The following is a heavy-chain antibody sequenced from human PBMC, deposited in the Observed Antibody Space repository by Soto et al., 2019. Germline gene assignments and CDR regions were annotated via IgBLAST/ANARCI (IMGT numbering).Heavy chain of an antibody. CDR1: GGTFSTYS. J-gene: IGHJ6*02. Sequence: QVQLVQSGAEVKKPGSSVKVSCKASGGTFSTYSISWERQAPGQGLEWMGGSTPIFGTSKYAQNFQGRVTITAGESTSTAYLGLSSLRPDDTAVYCCARGGLYPTSSYSYGMDVWGQGTTVTASS. D-gene: IGHD3-16*02. CDR3: ARGGLYPTSSYSYGMDV. CDR2: STPIFGTS. V-gene: IGHV1-69*01.